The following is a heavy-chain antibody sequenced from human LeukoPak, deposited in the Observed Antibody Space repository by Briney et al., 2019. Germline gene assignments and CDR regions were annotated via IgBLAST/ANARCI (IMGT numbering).Heavy chain of an antibody. J-gene: IGHJ4*02. CDR2: IYYSGST. V-gene: IGHV4-30-4*08. D-gene: IGHD5-24*01. CDR3: ARIPGWLQLRGYFDY. CDR1: GGSISSGDYY. Sequence: SETLSLTCTVSGGSISSGDYYWSWIRQPPGKGLGWIGYIYYSGSTYYNPSLKSRVTISVDTSKNQFSLKLSSVTAADTAVYYCARIPGWLQLRGYFDYWGQGTLVTVSS.